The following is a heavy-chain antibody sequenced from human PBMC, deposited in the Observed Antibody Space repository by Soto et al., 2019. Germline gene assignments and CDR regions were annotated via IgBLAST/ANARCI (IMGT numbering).Heavy chain of an antibody. J-gene: IGHJ4*02. D-gene: IGHD1-26*01. CDR3: AKDGKRVGGRFRMGFFDS. Sequence: GGSLRLSCAASGFTSSGFAMSWVRQAPGKGLEWVSTIRGVGHNTDYADAVKGRFTISSDDSENTLYLQMNSLRADDTAMYYCAKDGKRVGGRFRMGFFDSWGQGTLVTVSS. V-gene: IGHV3-23*01. CDR1: GFTSSGFA. CDR2: IRGVGHNT.